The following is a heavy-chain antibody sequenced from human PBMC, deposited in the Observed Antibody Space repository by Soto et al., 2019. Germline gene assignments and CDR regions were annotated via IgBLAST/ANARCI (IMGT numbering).Heavy chain of an antibody. V-gene: IGHV3-66*01. CDR3: ARGKGDVDTAMLT. Sequence: EVQLVESGGGLVQPGGSLRLSCAASGFTVSSNYMSWVRQAPGKGLEWVSVIYSGGSTYYADSVKGRFTISRDNSKNTLYLQMNSLRAEDMAVYYCARGKGDVDTAMLTWGQGTLVTVSS. CDR1: GFTVSSNY. D-gene: IGHD5-18*01. J-gene: IGHJ4*02. CDR2: IYSGGST.